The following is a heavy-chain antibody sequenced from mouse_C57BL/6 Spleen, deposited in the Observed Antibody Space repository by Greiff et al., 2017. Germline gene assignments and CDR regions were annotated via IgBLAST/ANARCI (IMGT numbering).Heavy chain of an antibody. CDR1: GYAFSSYW. CDR3: ARFVEAGDY. CDR2: IYPGDGDT. D-gene: IGHD3-2*02. J-gene: IGHJ4*01. Sequence: VQLMQSGADLVKPGASLKISCTASGYAFSSYWMNWVKQRPGKGLEWVAQIYPGDGDTNYNGKVKGKVTLTADKSSSTAYMQLSSLTSEDAAVYFCARFVEAGDYWGQGTSVTVSS. V-gene: IGHV1-80*01.